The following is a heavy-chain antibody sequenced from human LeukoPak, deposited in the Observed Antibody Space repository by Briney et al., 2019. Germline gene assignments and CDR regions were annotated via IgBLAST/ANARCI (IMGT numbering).Heavy chain of an antibody. Sequence: GASVKVSCTASGYTFTGYYMHWVRQAPGQGLEWMGWINPNSGGTNYAQKFQGRVTMTRDTSISTAYMELSRLRSDDTAVYYCARANSSSWYVAVAGSDYFDYWGQGTLVTVSS. CDR1: GYTFTGYY. CDR3: ARANSSSWYVAVAGSDYFDY. J-gene: IGHJ4*02. V-gene: IGHV1-2*02. CDR2: INPNSGGT. D-gene: IGHD6-13*01.